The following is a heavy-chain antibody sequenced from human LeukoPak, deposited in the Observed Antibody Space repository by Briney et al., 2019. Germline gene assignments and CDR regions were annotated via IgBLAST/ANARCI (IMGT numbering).Heavy chain of an antibody. Sequence: GASVKVSCKASGGTFISYAISWVRQAPGQGLEWMGGIIPIFGTANYAQKFQGRVTITADESTSTAYMELSSLRSEDTAVYYCATARGYSYGHHRGFDYWGQGTLVTVSS. CDR1: GGTFISYA. V-gene: IGHV1-69*13. J-gene: IGHJ4*02. CDR3: ATARGYSYGHHRGFDY. D-gene: IGHD5-18*01. CDR2: IIPIFGTA.